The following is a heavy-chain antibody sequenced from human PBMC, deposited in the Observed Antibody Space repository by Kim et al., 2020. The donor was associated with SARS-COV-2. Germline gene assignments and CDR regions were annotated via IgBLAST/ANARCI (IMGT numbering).Heavy chain of an antibody. V-gene: IGHV3-30*03. CDR2: ISRDTIAT. Sequence: GGSLRLSCAASGFPFNTFAMHWVRQAPGKGLEWVSFISRDTIATYYADSVKGRFIVSRDDSTNMLYLQLNNLRAEDSAVYYCSRDSYRYDSWGRGTLVT. CDR1: GFPFNTFA. CDR3: SRDSYRYDS. D-gene: IGHD5-18*01. J-gene: IGHJ4*02.